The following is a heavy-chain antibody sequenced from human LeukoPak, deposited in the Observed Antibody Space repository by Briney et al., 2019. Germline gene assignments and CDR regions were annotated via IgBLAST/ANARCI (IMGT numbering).Heavy chain of an antibody. V-gene: IGHV3-48*04. CDR1: GFTFNNYN. J-gene: IGHJ3*01. CDR3: ASQPV. Sequence: GGSLRLSCAASGFTFNNYNINWVRQAPGKGLEWVSYISSGSTTIYYADSVKGRFTISRDNAKNSLYLQMNSLRAEDTALYYCASQPVWGQGTMVTVSS. CDR2: ISSGSTTI.